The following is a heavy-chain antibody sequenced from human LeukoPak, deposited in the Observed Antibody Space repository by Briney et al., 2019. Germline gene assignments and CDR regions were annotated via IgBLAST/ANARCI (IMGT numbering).Heavy chain of an antibody. J-gene: IGHJ4*02. D-gene: IGHD3-9*01. CDR3: SREGSPDIVAGYASDY. CDR2: IYTSGST. V-gene: IGHV4-61*02. CDR1: GGSISSGSYY. Sequence: SETLSLTCTVSGGSISSGSYYWSWIRQPAGKGLEWIGRIYTSGSTNYNPSLKSRVTISVDTSKNQFSLKLSSVTAAATAVYYCSREGSPDIVAGYASDYWGQGTLVTVSS.